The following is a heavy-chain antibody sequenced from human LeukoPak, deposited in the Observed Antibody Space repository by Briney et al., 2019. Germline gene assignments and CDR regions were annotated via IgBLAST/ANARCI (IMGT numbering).Heavy chain of an antibody. J-gene: IGHJ1*01. CDR2: ISSGSSTI. V-gene: IGHV3-48*04. Sequence: GGSLRLSCAASGFTFNTYSMNWVRQAPGKGLEWLSYISSGSSTIYYADSVKGRFTISRDNAKNSLYLQMNSLRAEDTAVYYCARRTPGYCSGGTCFGFQHWGQGTLVTVSS. CDR3: ARRTPGYCSGGTCFGFQH. D-gene: IGHD2-15*01. CDR1: GFTFNTYS.